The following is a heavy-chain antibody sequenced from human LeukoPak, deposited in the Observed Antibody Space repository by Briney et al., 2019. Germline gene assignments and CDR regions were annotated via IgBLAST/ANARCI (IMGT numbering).Heavy chain of an antibody. CDR2: ISSSTTYT. J-gene: IGHJ4*02. CDR3: ARRPVAAGRSVRYFDY. Sequence: GGSLRLSCAASGFTFSDYYMSWIRQAPGKGLEWISYISSSTTYTNYADSVKGRFTISRDNAKNSLFLQMNSLRAEDTAVYYCARRPVAAGRSVRYFDYWGQGTLVTVSS. V-gene: IGHV3-11*06. CDR1: GFTFSDYY. D-gene: IGHD6-19*01.